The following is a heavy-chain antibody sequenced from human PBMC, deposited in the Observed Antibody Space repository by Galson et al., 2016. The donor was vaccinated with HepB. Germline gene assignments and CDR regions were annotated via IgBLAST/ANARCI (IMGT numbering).Heavy chain of an antibody. CDR2: IHSNGMT. V-gene: IGHV4-59*01. CDR3: ARGGSRYFWYFDL. Sequence: SETLSLTCSVSGDSISSYFWSWIRQPPGKGLEWIGYIHSNGMTKYNPSLKSRVTTSEDTSKNQFSLKLRPVTAADTAFYYCARGGSRYFWYFDLWGRGTLVTVSP. D-gene: IGHD6-13*01. CDR1: GDSISSYF. J-gene: IGHJ2*01.